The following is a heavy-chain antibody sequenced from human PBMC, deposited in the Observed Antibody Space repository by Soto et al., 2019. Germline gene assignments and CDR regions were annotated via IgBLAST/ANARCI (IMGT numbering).Heavy chain of an antibody. V-gene: IGHV3-49*04. CDR2: IRSKAYGGTT. Sequence: SVRLSCASSVFTFGDYAMSCVRHSPGKWLEGVGFIRSKAYGGTTEYAASVKGRFTISRDDSKSIAYLQMNSLKTEDTAVYYCTRDLARGDLTSYDSCSGSLNFEDWRQGTLCTVSS. J-gene: IGHJ4*02. CDR1: VFTFGDYA. D-gene: IGHD3-3*01. CDR3: TRDLARGDLTSYDSCSGSLNFED.